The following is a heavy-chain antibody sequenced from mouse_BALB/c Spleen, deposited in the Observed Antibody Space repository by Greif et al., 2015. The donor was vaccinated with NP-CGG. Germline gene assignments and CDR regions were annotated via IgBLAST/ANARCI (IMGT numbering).Heavy chain of an antibody. CDR2: ISSGGSYT. V-gene: IGHV5-9-1*01. J-gene: IGHJ3*01. CDR1: GFTFSSYA. D-gene: IGHD2-10*01. Sequence: EVMLVESGGGLVKPGGSLKLSCAASGFTFSSYAMSWVRQTPEKRLEWVATISSGGSYTYYPDSVKGRFTISRDNAKNTLYLQMSSLRSEDTAMYYCASHVAYYGNYGGFAYWGQGTLVTVSA. CDR3: ASHVAYYGNYGGFAY.